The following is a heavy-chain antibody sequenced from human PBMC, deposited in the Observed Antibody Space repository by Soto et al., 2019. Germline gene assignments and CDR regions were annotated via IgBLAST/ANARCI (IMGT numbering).Heavy chain of an antibody. J-gene: IGHJ4*02. CDR3: ARGEQYSGRIFDY. D-gene: IGHD1-26*01. Sequence: SQTLSLTCAISGDSVSGNSAAWNWSRHSPSRGLEWLGRTYYRSRWYNDYAVSVKSRITVNPDTSKNHFSLQLNSVTPEDTAVYYCARGEQYSGRIFDYWGQGTLVTVS. CDR2: TYYRSRWYN. V-gene: IGHV6-1*01. CDR1: GDSVSGNSAA.